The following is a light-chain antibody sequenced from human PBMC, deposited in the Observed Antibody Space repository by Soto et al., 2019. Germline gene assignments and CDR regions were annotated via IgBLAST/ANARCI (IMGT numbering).Light chain of an antibody. Sequence: QSALTQPASVSGSPGQSITISCTGTSSDVGGYNYVSWYQQHPGKAPKLMIYEVSNRPSGVSNRFSGSKSGNTASLTISGLQAEDADDYYCSSYTSSSILVFGGGTKLTVL. J-gene: IGLJ2*01. CDR3: SSYTSSSILV. CDR2: EVS. CDR1: SSDVGGYNY. V-gene: IGLV2-14*01.